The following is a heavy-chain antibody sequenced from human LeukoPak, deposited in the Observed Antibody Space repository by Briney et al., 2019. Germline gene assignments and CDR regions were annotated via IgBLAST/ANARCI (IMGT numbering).Heavy chain of an antibody. Sequence: PGGSLRLSRAASGFTFSDHYIDWVRQAPGKGLEWVAHIKQDGGEKYFVDSVKGRFTISRDNAKNLVYLQMSSLRAEDTAVYYCARGWNYAFRFDNWGQGTLVTVST. CDR3: ARGWNYAFRFDN. CDR1: GFTFSDHY. J-gene: IGHJ4*02. V-gene: IGHV3-7*01. D-gene: IGHD1-7*01. CDR2: IKQDGGEK.